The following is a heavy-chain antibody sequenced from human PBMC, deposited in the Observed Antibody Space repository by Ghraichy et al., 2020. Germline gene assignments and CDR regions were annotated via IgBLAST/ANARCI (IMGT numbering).Heavy chain of an antibody. Sequence: SETLSLTCTVSGGSISSYYWSWIRQPPGKGLEWIGYIYYSGSTNYNPSLKSRVTISVDTSKNQFSLKLSSVTAADTAVYYCARGLVVVPAAINVWGKGTTVTVSS. D-gene: IGHD2-2*01. CDR1: GGSISSYY. CDR2: IYYSGST. V-gene: IGHV4-59*01. CDR3: ARGLVVVPAAINV. J-gene: IGHJ6*04.